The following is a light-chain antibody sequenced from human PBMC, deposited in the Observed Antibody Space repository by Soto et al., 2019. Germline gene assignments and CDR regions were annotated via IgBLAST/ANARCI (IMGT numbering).Light chain of an antibody. Sequence: QSVLTQPASVSGSPGQSITISCTRTNSDVGSHNFVSWYQQHPGKAPKVMIFEVSKRPSGVSDRFSGSKSGNTASLTISGLQAEDEADYYCCSDAGSSTYVFGTGTKVTVL. CDR1: NSDVGSHNF. CDR3: CSDAGSSTYV. J-gene: IGLJ1*01. V-gene: IGLV2-23*02. CDR2: EVS.